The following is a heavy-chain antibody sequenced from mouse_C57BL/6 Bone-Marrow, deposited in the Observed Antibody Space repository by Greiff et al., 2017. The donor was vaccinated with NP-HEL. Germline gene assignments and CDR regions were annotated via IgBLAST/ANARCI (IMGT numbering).Heavy chain of an antibody. CDR2: IYHGDGDT. CDR3: ARRWLLRGWYFDV. V-gene: IGHV1-80*01. D-gene: IGHD2-3*01. CDR1: GYAFSSYW. Sequence: QVQLQQSGAELVKPGASVKISCKASGYAFSSYWMNWVKQRPGKGLEWIGQIYHGDGDTNYNGKFKGKATLTADKSSSTAYMQLSSLTSEDSAVYFCARRWLLRGWYFDVWGTGTTVTVSS. J-gene: IGHJ1*03.